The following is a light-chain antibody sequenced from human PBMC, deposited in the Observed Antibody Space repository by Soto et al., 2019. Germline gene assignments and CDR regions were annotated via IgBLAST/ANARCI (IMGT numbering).Light chain of an antibody. CDR2: GVS. Sequence: QSALTQPRSVSGSPGQSVTLSCTGTSSNVGAYNYVSWYQQHPGKAPKLIIYGVSHRPSGVPDRFSGSKSGNTASLTISGLQAEDEADYYCCSYAGDYSYVFVTGTKVTVL. CDR3: CSYAGDYSYV. CDR1: SSNVGAYNY. J-gene: IGLJ1*01. V-gene: IGLV2-11*01.